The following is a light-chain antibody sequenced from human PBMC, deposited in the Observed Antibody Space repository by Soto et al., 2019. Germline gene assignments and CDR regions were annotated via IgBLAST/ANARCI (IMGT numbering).Light chain of an antibody. CDR2: GAS. CDR1: QTTSPKY. Sequence: EIELTQSPGTLSLSPGESATLSCRVSQTTSPKYVAWYQQRRGLAPRLLVYGASKRAAGIPDRFRGSGSGSEFSLTISSLQPDDFATYYCQQYNSLLYTFGQGTKLEIK. V-gene: IGKV3-20*01. J-gene: IGKJ2*01. CDR3: QQYNSLLYT.